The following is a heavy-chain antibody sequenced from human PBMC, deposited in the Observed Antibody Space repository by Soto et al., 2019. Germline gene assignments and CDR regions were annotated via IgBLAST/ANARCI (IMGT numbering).Heavy chain of an antibody. CDR2: IYFAGST. CDR3: TRGPPRVQWFDP. CDR1: GGAVSSGTYY. Sequence: NPSETLSLTCTVSGGAVSSGTYYWSWIRQPPGKGLEWIGHIYFAGSTNYKPSLKSRVTMSLDTSRNQFSLKLSSVTAADTAVYYCTRGPPRVQWFDPWGLGTLVTVSS. V-gene: IGHV4-61*01. J-gene: IGHJ5*02.